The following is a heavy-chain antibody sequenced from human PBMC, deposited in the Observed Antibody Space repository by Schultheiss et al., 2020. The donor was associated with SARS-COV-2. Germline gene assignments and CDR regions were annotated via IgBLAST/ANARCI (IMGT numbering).Heavy chain of an antibody. CDR3: ARVYAAGTGGGWFDP. J-gene: IGHJ5*02. CDR2: ISSSSSYT. Sequence: GESLKISCAASGFTFNDAWMSWIRQAPGKGLEWVSYISSSSSYTNYADSVRGRFTISRDNAKNSLYLQMNSLRAEDTAVYYCARVYAAGTGGGWFDPWGQGTLVTVSS. CDR1: GFTFNDAW. D-gene: IGHD6-19*01. V-gene: IGHV3-11*05.